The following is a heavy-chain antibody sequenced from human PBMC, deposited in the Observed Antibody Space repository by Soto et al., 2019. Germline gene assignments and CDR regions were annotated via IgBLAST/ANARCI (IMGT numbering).Heavy chain of an antibody. J-gene: IGHJ4*02. CDR2: IYYSGST. D-gene: IGHD3-22*01. CDR3: AMGGYYDSSGRFDY. V-gene: IGHV4-59*01. Sequence: SETLSLTCTVSGGSISSYYWSWIRQPPGKGLEWIGYIYYSGSTNYNPSLKSRVTISVDTSKNQFSLKLSSVTAADTAVYYCAMGGYYDSSGRFDYWGQGTLVTVSS. CDR1: GGSISSYY.